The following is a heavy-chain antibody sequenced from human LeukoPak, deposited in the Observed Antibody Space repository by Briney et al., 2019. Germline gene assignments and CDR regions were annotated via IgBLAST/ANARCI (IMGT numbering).Heavy chain of an antibody. Sequence: GASVKVSCKASGGTFSSYAISWVRQAPGQGLEWMGRIIPIFGTANYAQKSQGRVTITTDESTSTAYMELSSLRSEDTAVYYCAAYSSSSFVDYWGQGTLVTVSS. D-gene: IGHD6-6*01. V-gene: IGHV1-69*05. J-gene: IGHJ4*02. CDR1: GGTFSSYA. CDR3: AAYSSSSFVDY. CDR2: IIPIFGTA.